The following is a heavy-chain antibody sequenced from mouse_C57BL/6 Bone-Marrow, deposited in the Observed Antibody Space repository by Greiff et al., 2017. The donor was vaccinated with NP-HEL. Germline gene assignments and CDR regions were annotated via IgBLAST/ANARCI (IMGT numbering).Heavy chain of an antibody. J-gene: IGHJ3*01. Sequence: QVQLKHSGAELVKPGASVKISCKASGYAFSSYWMNWVKQRPGTGLEWIGKIYPGDGVTNYKGKFKDQAYLTADKSASTAYMQLSSLTSEDSAVYFCARGAYWGQGTLVTVSA. V-gene: IGHV1-80*01. CDR3: ARGAY. CDR1: GYAFSSYW. CDR2: IYPGDGVT.